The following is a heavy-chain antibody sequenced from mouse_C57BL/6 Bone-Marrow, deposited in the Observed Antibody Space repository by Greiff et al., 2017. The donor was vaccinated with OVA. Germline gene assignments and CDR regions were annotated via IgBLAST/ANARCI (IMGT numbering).Heavy chain of an antibody. CDR3: TTTVVAPFDY. D-gene: IGHD1-1*01. CDR1: GYTFTDYE. V-gene: IGHV1-15*01. Sequence: QVQLQQSGAELVRPGASVTLSCKASGYTFTDYEMHWVKQTPVHGLAWIGAIDPETGGTAYNQKFKGKAILTADKSSSTAYMELRSLTSEDSAVYYCTTTVVAPFDYWGQGTTLTVSS. CDR2: IDPETGGT. J-gene: IGHJ2*01.